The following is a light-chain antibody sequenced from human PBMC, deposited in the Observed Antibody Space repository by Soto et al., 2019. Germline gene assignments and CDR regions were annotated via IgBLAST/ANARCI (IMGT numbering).Light chain of an antibody. CDR3: QQYNNWPWT. V-gene: IGKV3-15*01. J-gene: IGKJ1*01. Sequence: EIVMTQSPATLSVSPGGRSTLSCRASQTIGDTLAWYQQKPGQASRLLIYGAYSRVTGFPARFSGSGSGTDFTLTISSLQSDDFAAYYCQQYNNWPWTFGQGAKVEIK. CDR2: GAY. CDR1: QTIGDT.